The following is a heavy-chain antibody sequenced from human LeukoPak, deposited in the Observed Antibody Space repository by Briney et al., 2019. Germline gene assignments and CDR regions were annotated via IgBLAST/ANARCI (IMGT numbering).Heavy chain of an antibody. J-gene: IGHJ4*02. V-gene: IGHV3-30*03. Sequence: GGSLRLSCAASGFTFSSYGMHWVRQAPGKGLEWVAVISYDGSNKYYADSVKGRFTISRDNSKNTLYLQMNSLRAEDTAVYYCVTDFPVYWGQGTLVTVSS. CDR2: ISYDGSNK. CDR3: VTDFPVY. CDR1: GFTFSSYG.